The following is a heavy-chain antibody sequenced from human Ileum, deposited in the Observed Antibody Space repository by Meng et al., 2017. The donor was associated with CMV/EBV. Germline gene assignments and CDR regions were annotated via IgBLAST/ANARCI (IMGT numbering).Heavy chain of an antibody. CDR2: INQDGSQE. CDR3: VRDEGTRGWFDP. D-gene: IGHD1/OR15-1a*01. Sequence: GESLKISCAASGFSFGDYAMHWIRQAPGEGPEWLANINQDGSQEYYADSVKGRFTISRDNARNSLYLQMTSLRVEDTAVYHCVRDEGTRGWFDPWGQGTQVTVSS. J-gene: IGHJ5*02. CDR1: GFSFGDYA. V-gene: IGHV3-7*01.